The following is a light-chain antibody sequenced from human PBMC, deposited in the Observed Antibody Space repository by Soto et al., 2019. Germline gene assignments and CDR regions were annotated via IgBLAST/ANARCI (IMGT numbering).Light chain of an antibody. Sequence: QSALTQPASVSGSRGQSITRSCTGTSSEVGAYNFVSWYQQHPGKLHTHRICDVSRRPSGVSYRFSGSKSGNTSSLTIAGLQADDEGDYYCSPDTSSSTPVFGSGTKLTVL. J-gene: IGLJ1*01. V-gene: IGLV2-14*03. CDR2: DVS. CDR3: SPDTSSSTPV. CDR1: SSEVGAYNF.